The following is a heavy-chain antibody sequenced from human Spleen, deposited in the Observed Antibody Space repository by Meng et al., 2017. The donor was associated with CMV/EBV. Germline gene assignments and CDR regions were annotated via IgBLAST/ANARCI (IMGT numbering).Heavy chain of an antibody. CDR1: GGTFSSYA. J-gene: IGHJ5*02. D-gene: IGHD6-6*01. CDR2: INPNRGVT. CDR3: ASEQLVGGHGGKP. V-gene: IGHV1-2*02. Sequence: ASVKVSCKASGGTFSSYAISWVRQAPGQGLEWMGLINPNRGVTSYVQKFQGRVTMTRDTSNGTAYMELTRLKSDDTAVYYCASEQLVGGHGGKPWGQGTLVTVSS.